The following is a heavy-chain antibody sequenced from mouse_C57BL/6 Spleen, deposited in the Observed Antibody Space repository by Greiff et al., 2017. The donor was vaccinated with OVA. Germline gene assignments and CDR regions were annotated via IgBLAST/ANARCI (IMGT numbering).Heavy chain of an antibody. Sequence: QVQLQQSGAELVRPGASVTLSCKASGYTFTDYEMHWVKQTPVHGLEWIGAIDPETGGTAYNQKFKGKAILTADKSSSTAYMELRSLTSEDSAVYYCTSSGYYFDYWGKGTTLTVSS. CDR3: TSSGYYFDY. CDR1: GYTFTDYE. D-gene: IGHD6-1*01. CDR2: IDPETGGT. J-gene: IGHJ2*01. V-gene: IGHV1-15*01.